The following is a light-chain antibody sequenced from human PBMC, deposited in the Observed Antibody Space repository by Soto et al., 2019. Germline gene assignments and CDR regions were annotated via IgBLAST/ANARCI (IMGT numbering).Light chain of an antibody. V-gene: IGKV3-15*01. CDR2: GAS. J-gene: IGKJ1*01. CDR3: QQYNNWPFPSWT. CDR1: QSVSSN. Sequence: EIVMTQSPATLSVSPGKRATLSCRASQSVSSNLAWYQQKPGQAPRLLIYGASTSATGIPARFSGSGSGTEFTLTISSLKSEDFAVYYWQQYNNWPFPSWTFGQGTKVEIK.